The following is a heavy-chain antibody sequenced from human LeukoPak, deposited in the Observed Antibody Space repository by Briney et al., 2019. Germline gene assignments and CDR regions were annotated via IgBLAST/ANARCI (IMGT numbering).Heavy chain of an antibody. D-gene: IGHD3-22*01. V-gene: IGHV3-23*01. J-gene: IGHJ4*02. CDR2: ISGSGGST. CDR1: GFTFSSYA. CDR3: AKDAAVSQYYDSSGYFDY. Sequence: GGSLRLSCAASGFTFSSYAMSWVRQAPGKGLEWVSAISGSGGSTYYADSVEGRFTISRDNSKNTLYLQMNSLRAEDTAVYYCAKDAAVSQYYDSSGYFDYWGQGTLVTVSS.